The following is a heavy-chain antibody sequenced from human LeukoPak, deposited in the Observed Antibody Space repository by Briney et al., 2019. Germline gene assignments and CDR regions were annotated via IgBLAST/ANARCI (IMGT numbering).Heavy chain of an antibody. CDR3: AKVGDSSGYLYYFDY. Sequence: GGPLRLSCAASGFTFSSYAMSWVRQAPGKGLEWVSAISGSGGNTYYADSVKGRFSISRDNSKNTLYLQMNSLRAEDTAVYYCAKVGDSSGYLYYFDYWGQGTLVTVSS. D-gene: IGHD3-22*01. V-gene: IGHV3-23*01. J-gene: IGHJ4*02. CDR1: GFTFSSYA. CDR2: ISGSGGNT.